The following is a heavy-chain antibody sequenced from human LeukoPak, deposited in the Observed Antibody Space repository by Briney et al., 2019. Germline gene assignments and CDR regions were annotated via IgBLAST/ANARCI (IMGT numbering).Heavy chain of an antibody. CDR1: GFTFDDYA. V-gene: IGHV3-33*08. CDR3: ARDLDILTGKYYYYGMDV. D-gene: IGHD3-9*01. Sequence: GGYLRLSCAASGFTFDDYAMHWVRQAPGKGLEWVAIIWYDGSNKYYADSVKGRFTISRDNSKNTVYLQMNSLRAEDTAVYYCARDLDILTGKYYYYGMDVWGQGTTVTVSS. J-gene: IGHJ6*02. CDR2: IWYDGSNK.